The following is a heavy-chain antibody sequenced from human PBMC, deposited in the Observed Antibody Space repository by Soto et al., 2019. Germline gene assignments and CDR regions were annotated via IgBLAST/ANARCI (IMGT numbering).Heavy chain of an antibody. J-gene: IGHJ5*02. V-gene: IGHV4-4*02. Sequence: SETLSLTCAVSSGSISSSNWWSWVRQPPGKGLEWIGEIYHSGSTNYNPSLKSRVTISVDKSKNQFSLKLSSVTAADTAVYYCARDHCSSTSCYYHWFDPWGQGTLVTVSS. D-gene: IGHD2-2*01. CDR3: ARDHCSSTSCYYHWFDP. CDR1: SGSISSSNW. CDR2: IYHSGST.